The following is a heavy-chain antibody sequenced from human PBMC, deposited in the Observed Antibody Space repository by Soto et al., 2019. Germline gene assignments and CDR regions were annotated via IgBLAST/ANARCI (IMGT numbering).Heavy chain of an antibody. Sequence: QVHLVQSGAEVKKPGSSVKVSCKASGGPFSDYAISWVRQAPGQGLEWLGGIVPVFRTPNYADKFQGRITVTADETTRTAYMELSSLTSDDTAMYLCARDARRGHWLVPPGVDFWGQGTRVIVSS. D-gene: IGHD6-19*01. CDR3: ARDARRGHWLVPPGVDF. J-gene: IGHJ4*02. V-gene: IGHV1-69*01. CDR2: IVPVFRTP. CDR1: GGPFSDYA.